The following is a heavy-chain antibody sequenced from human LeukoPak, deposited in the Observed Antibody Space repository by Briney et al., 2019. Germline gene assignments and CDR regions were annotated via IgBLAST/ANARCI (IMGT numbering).Heavy chain of an antibody. CDR2: IYFSGST. D-gene: IGHD7-27*01. CDR3: ARHGNWDPFDY. V-gene: IGHV4-59*08. Sequence: PSETLSLTCTVSGGSISSYYWSWIRQPPGKGLEYIGYIYFSGSTNYNPSLKSRVTISVDTSKNQFSLKLSSVTAADTGVYYCARHGNWDPFDYWGQGALVTVSS. CDR1: GGSISSYY. J-gene: IGHJ4*02.